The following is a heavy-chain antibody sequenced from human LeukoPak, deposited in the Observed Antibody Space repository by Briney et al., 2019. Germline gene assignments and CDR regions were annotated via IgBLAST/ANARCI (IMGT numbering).Heavy chain of an antibody. D-gene: IGHD2-2*01. CDR1: GGSMTHYF. CDR3: ARATQRYCSGTTCFPYWFDT. J-gene: IGHJ5*02. V-gene: IGHV4-4*09. Sequence: PSETLSLTCTVSGGSMTHYFWKWIRQPPGKGLEWIGYTHTSGSPDYSRSLKSRVTILLDTSKNQFSLMLSSVTAADTAVYFCARATQRYCSGTTCFPYWFDTWGQGTLATVSS. CDR2: THTSGSP.